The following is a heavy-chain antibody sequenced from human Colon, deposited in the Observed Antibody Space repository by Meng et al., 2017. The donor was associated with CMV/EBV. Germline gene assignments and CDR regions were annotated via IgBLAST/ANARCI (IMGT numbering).Heavy chain of an antibody. Sequence: SVKVSCKASAGLVSTYAMNWVRQAPGQRPEWLGGSIPLLGTANYPRKYLGRVTIITDDSTNTAYMEMKSLTSEDTAVYYCARGFGSTTVTSYFDSWGQGTLVTVSS. CDR1: AGLVSTYA. J-gene: IGHJ4*02. V-gene: IGHV1-69*05. CDR2: SIPLLGTA. D-gene: IGHD4-17*01. CDR3: ARGFGSTTVTSYFDS.